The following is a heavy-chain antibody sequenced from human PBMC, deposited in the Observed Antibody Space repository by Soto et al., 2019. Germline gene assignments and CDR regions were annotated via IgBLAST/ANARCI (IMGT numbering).Heavy chain of an antibody. CDR2: IYYSGST. D-gene: IGHD2-2*01. Sequence: SETLSLTCTVSGGSISSGGYYWSWIRQHPGKGLEWIGYIYYSGSTYYNPSLKSRVTISVDTSKNQFSLKLSSVTAADTAVYYCARNFPYAGNYYYYYYMDVWGKGTTVTVSS. J-gene: IGHJ6*03. CDR3: ARNFPYAGNYYYYYYMDV. V-gene: IGHV4-31*03. CDR1: GGSISSGGYY.